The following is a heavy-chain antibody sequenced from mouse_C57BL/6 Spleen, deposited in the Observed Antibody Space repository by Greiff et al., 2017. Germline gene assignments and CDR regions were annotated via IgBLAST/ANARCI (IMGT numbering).Heavy chain of an antibody. D-gene: IGHD2-10*02. CDR2: IYPGSGNT. CDR3: ARSRYGNPFAD. Sequence: QVQLKESGAELVRPGASVKLSCKASGYTFTDYYINWVKQRPGQGLEWIARIYPGSGNTYYNEKFKGKATLTAEKSSSTAYMQLSSLTSEDSAVYFCARSRYGNPFADWGQGTLVTVSA. J-gene: IGHJ3*01. V-gene: IGHV1-76*01. CDR1: GYTFTDYY.